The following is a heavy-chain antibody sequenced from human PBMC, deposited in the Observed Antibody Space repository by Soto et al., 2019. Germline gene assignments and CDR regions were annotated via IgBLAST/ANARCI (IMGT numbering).Heavy chain of an antibody. CDR1: GFTFSSYG. V-gene: IGHV3-30*18. D-gene: IGHD3-3*01. Sequence: QVQLVESGGGVVQPGRSLRLSCAASGFTFSSYGMHWVRQAPGKGLEWVAVISYDGSNKYYADSVKGRFTISRDNSKNTLYLQMNSLRAEETAVYYCAKSRPYYDFWSGTPLDYWGQGTLVTVSS. CDR2: ISYDGSNK. J-gene: IGHJ4*02. CDR3: AKSRPYYDFWSGTPLDY.